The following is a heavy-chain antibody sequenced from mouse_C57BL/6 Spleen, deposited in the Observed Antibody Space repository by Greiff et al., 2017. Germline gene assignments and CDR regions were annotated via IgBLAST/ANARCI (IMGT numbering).Heavy chain of an antibody. CDR3: TTDYGGSPAWFAY. D-gene: IGHD1-1*01. CDR1: GFNIKDYY. V-gene: IGHV14-1*01. Sequence: EVQLQQSGAELVRPGASVKLSCTASGFNIKDYYMHWVKQRPEQGLEWIGRIDPEDGDTEYAPKFQGKATMTADTSSNTAYLQLSSLTSEDTAVYYCTTDYGGSPAWFAYWGQGTLVTVSA. CDR2: IDPEDGDT. J-gene: IGHJ3*01.